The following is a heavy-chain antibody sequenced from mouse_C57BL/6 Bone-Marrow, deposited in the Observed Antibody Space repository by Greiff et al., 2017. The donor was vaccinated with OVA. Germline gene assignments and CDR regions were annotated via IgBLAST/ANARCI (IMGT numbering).Heavy chain of an antibody. D-gene: IGHD2-3*01. Sequence: EVQRVESGGGLVQPKGSLKLSCAASGFSFNTYAMNWVRQAPGQGLEWVARIRSKSNNYATYYADSVKDRFTISRDESESMLYLQMSNLKAEDTAMYYCVRHDVYWYYDVWGTGTTVTVSS. CDR2: IRSKSNNYAT. V-gene: IGHV10-1*01. J-gene: IGHJ1*03. CDR1: GFSFNTYA. CDR3: VRHDVYWYYDV.